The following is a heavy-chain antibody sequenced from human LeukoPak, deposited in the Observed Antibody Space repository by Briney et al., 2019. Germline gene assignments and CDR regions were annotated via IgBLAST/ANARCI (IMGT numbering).Heavy chain of an antibody. D-gene: IGHD1-26*01. Sequence: GGSLRLSCAASGFTFSSYWMSWVRQAPGKGLEWVANIKQDGSEKYYVDSVKGRFTISRDNAKNSLYLQMNSLRAEDTAVYYCARERGADSGSYSTLFGVSAFDIWGQGTMVTVSS. CDR1: GFTFSSYW. J-gene: IGHJ3*02. CDR3: ARERGADSGSYSTLFGVSAFDI. CDR2: IKQDGSEK. V-gene: IGHV3-7*01.